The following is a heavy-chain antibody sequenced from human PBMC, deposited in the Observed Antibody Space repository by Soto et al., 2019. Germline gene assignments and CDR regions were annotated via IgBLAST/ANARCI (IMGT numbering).Heavy chain of an antibody. Sequence: GGSLTVLSAAAGLTFSSYGMHWVRQARGKGLEWVAVISYDGSNKYYADSVKGRFTISRDNSKNTLYLQMNSLRAEDTAVYYCAKGNTVVLRFLESSRGMDVWGQGPTVTVSS. D-gene: IGHD3-3*01. V-gene: IGHV3-30*18. CDR2: ISYDGSNK. J-gene: IGHJ6*02. CDR3: AKGNTVVLRFLESSRGMDV. CDR1: GLTFSSYG.